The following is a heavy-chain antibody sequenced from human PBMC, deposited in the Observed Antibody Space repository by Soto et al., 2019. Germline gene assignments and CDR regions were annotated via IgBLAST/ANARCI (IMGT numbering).Heavy chain of an antibody. CDR2: IYYSGST. Sequence: SETLSLTCTVSGGSISSYYWSWIRQPPGKGLEWIGYIYYSGSTNYNPSLKSRVTISVGTSKNQFSLKLSSVTAEDTAVYYCARARKTQHFGEAPLGYWGQGTLVTVSS. D-gene: IGHD3-10*01. CDR1: GGSISSYY. V-gene: IGHV4-59*01. J-gene: IGHJ4*02. CDR3: ARARKTQHFGEAPLGY.